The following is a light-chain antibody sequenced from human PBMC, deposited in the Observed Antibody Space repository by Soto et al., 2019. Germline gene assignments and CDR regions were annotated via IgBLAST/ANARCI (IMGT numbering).Light chain of an antibody. Sequence: EIVLTQSPGTLSLSPGERATLSCRASQSVSSSYLAWYQQKPGQAPRLLIYGASSRATDIPDRFSGSGSGTDFTLTISRLEPEDFAVYYCQQYGSPWTFGQGTKLEIK. CDR3: QQYGSPWT. CDR2: GAS. V-gene: IGKV3-20*01. J-gene: IGKJ2*02. CDR1: QSVSSSY.